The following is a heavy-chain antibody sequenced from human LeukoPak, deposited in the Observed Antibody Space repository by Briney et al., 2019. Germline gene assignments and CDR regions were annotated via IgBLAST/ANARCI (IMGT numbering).Heavy chain of an antibody. CDR2: IDTNTVDT. CDR3: ASEAICAGGTCSLQRVAS. J-gene: IGHJ4*02. D-gene: IGHD2-8*02. Sequence: ASVTVSFTCSAYTFTAYYMDWVRQAPGQGKEWMGWIDTNTVDTKYAQKFQGRVTITGDTSIGTAYMELSSLTFDDTAVYYCASEAICAGGTCSLQRVASWGPGTLVTVSS. CDR1: AYTFTAYY. V-gene: IGHV1-2*02.